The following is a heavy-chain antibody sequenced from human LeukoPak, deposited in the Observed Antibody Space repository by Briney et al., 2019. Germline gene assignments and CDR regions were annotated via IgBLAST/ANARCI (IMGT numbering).Heavy chain of an antibody. D-gene: IGHD5-18*01. J-gene: IGHJ4*02. CDR3: ARDQEIGGYSYGYNFDY. V-gene: IGHV1-2*02. CDR2: INPNSGGT. CDR1: GYTFTGYY. Sequence: ASVKVSCKASGYTFTGYYMHWVRQAPGQGLEWMGWINPNSGGTNYAQKFQGRVTMTRDTSISTAYMELSRLRSDDTAVYYCARDQEIGGYSYGYNFDYWGQGTLVTVSS.